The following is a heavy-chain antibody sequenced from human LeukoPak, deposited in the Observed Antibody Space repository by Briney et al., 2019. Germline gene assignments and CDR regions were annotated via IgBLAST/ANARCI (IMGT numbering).Heavy chain of an antibody. D-gene: IGHD6-19*01. V-gene: IGHV1-2*02. CDR1: GYTFTGYY. CDR2: INPNSGGA. CDR3: ARAKEQWLVGGYDY. Sequence: ASVKVSCKASGYTFTGYYMHWVRQAPGQGLGWMGWINPNSGGANYAQKFQGRVTMTSDTSISTAYMELSRLRSDDTAVYYCARAKEQWLVGGYDYWGQGTLVTVSS. J-gene: IGHJ4*02.